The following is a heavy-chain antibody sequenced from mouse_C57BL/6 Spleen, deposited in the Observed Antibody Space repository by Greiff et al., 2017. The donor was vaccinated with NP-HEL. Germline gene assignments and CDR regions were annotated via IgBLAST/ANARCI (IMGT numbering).Heavy chain of an antibody. CDR1: GYAFSSYW. D-gene: IGHD4-1*01. CDR2: IYPGDGDT. Sequence: QVQLKESGAELVKPGASVKISCKASGYAFSSYWMNWVKQRPGKGLEWIGQIYPGDGDTNYNGKFKGKATLTADKSSSTAYMQLSSLTSEDSAVYVCARDGANWDVAWFAYWGQGTLVTVSA. V-gene: IGHV1-80*01. J-gene: IGHJ3*01. CDR3: ARDGANWDVAWFAY.